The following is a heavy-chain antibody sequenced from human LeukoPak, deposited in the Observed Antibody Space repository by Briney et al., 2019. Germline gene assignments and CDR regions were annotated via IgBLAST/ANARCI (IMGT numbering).Heavy chain of an antibody. V-gene: IGHV3-23*01. J-gene: IGHJ4*02. CDR2: ISSSGGST. CDR1: GFTFSSYA. D-gene: IGHD1-7*01. Sequence: GGSLRLSCAASGFTFSSYAMSWVRQAPGKGLEWVSGISSSGGSTYYADSVKGRFTISRDNTRNTLYLVLNSLKAEDTAIYYCAKDWKYSTEYWGQGTLVTVSS. CDR3: AKDWKYSTEY.